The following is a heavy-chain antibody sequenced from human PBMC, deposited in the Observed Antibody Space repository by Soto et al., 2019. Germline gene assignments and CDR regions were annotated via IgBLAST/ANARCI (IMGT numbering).Heavy chain of an antibody. D-gene: IGHD2-2*01. CDR1: GGSISSGDYY. Sequence: SETLSLTCAVSGGSISSGDYYWSWIRQPPGKGLEWIGYIYYSGSTYYNPSLKSRVTISVDTSKNQFSLKLSSVTAADTAVYYCAREMVVPAATYYYYYGMDVWGQGTTVTVSS. V-gene: IGHV4-30-4*01. CDR3: AREMVVPAATYYYYYGMDV. J-gene: IGHJ6*02. CDR2: IYYSGST.